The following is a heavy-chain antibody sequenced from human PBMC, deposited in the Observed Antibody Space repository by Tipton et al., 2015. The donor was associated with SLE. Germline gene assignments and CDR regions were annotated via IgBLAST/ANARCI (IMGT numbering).Heavy chain of an antibody. Sequence: TLSLTCTVSGGSLSSSSYYWGWIRQPPGKGLEWIGSIYYSGSTYYNPSLKSRVTISVDTSKNQFSLKLSSVAAADTAVYYCARSANIVDAFDIWGQGTMVTVSS. D-gene: IGHD2/OR15-2a*01. V-gene: IGHV4-39*07. CDR1: GGSLSSSSYY. CDR3: ARSANIVDAFDI. J-gene: IGHJ3*02. CDR2: IYYSGST.